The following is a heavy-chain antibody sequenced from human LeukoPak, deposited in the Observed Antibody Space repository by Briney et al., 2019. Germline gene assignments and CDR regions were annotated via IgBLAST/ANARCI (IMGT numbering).Heavy chain of an antibody. J-gene: IGHJ6*04. D-gene: IGHD3-10*01. V-gene: IGHV3-74*01. CDR1: GFTFSSYW. Sequence: PGGPLRLSCAASGFTFSSYWMHWVRQAPGKGLVWVSRINSDGSSTSYADSVKGRFTISRDNAKNTLYLQMNSLRAEDTAVYYCARDSMVRGVIRQYYYGMDVWGKGTTVTVSS. CDR3: ARDSMVRGVIRQYYYGMDV. CDR2: INSDGSST.